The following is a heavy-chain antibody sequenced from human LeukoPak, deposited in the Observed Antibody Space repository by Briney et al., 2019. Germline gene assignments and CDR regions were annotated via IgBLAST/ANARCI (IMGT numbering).Heavy chain of an antibody. Sequence: ASVKVSCKPSGYTFTKDLIYWVRQAPGQGLEWMGTINPQGDITNYAQRFQGRLTLTEDTSTSTVYMELSSLTSEDTAVYYCARPSYCVADNCGYWLDPWGPGTLVTVSS. CDR2: INPQGDIT. J-gene: IGHJ5*02. D-gene: IGHD2-21*01. V-gene: IGHV1-46*01. CDR3: ARPSYCVADNCGYWLDP. CDR1: GYTFTKDL.